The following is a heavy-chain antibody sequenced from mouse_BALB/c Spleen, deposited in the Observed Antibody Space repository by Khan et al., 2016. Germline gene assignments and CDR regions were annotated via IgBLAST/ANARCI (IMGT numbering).Heavy chain of an antibody. CDR3: ARPPYFSYTLDY. CDR1: GYTFTNYG. Sequence: QIQLVQSGPELKKPGETVKISCKASGYTFTNYGMNWVKQSPGKALKWMGWINTYTGEPTYADDFKGRFAFSLETSATTAYLQINNLKNADTATXFCARPPYFSYTLDYWGQGTSVTVSS. J-gene: IGHJ4*01. V-gene: IGHV9-3-1*01. D-gene: IGHD2-10*01. CDR2: INTYTGEP.